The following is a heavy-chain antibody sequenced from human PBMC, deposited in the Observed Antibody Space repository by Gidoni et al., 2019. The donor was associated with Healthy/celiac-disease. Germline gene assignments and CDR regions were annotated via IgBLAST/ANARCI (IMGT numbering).Heavy chain of an antibody. CDR2: INPNSGGT. CDR3: ARDCSSTSCSLEPDY. J-gene: IGHJ4*02. Sequence: QVQLVQSGAEVKKPGASVKVSCKASGYTFTGYYMHWVRQAPGQGPEWMGWINPNSGGTNYAQKFQGRVTMTRDTSISTAYMELSRLRSDDTAVYYCARDCSSTSCSLEPDYWGQGTLVTVSS. D-gene: IGHD2-2*01. V-gene: IGHV1-2*02. CDR1: GYTFTGYY.